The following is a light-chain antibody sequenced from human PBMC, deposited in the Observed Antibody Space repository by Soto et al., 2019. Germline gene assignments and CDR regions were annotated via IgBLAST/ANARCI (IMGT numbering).Light chain of an antibody. CDR1: SGHSSYI. CDR3: ETWDSNTRV. J-gene: IGLJ2*01. CDR2: LGGSGSY. V-gene: IGLV4-60*02. Sequence: QSVLTRSSSASASLGSSVKLTCTLSSGHSSYIIAWHQQQPGKAPRYLMKLGGSGSYNKASGVPDRFSGSSSGADRYLTISNLQFEDEANYYCETWDSNTRVFGGGTKVTVL.